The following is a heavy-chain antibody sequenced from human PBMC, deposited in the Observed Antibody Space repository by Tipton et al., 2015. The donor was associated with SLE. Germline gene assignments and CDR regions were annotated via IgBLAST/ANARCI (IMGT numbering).Heavy chain of an antibody. D-gene: IGHD1-26*01. CDR2: IYYSGST. CDR3: ARDGYGGSHFSY. V-gene: IGHV4-59*01. J-gene: IGHJ4*02. CDR1: GGSFSGYY. Sequence: TLSLTCAVYGGSFSGYYWSWIRQPPGKGLEWIGYIYYSGSTNYNPSLKSRVTISVDTSKNQFSLKLSSVTAADTAVYYCARDGYGGSHFSYWGQGTLVTVSS.